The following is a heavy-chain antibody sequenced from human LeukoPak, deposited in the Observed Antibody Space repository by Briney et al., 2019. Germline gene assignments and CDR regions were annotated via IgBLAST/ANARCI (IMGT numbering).Heavy chain of an antibody. CDR3: ARGAAARRVCDY. D-gene: IGHD6-6*01. Sequence: SETLSLTCTVSGGSISSSSYYWGWIRQPPGKGLEWIGSIYYSGSSYYNPSLKSRVTISVDTSKNQFSLKLSSVTAADTAVYYCARGAAARRVCDYWGQGTLVTVSS. J-gene: IGHJ4*02. CDR1: GGSISSSSYY. V-gene: IGHV4-39*07. CDR2: IYYSGSS.